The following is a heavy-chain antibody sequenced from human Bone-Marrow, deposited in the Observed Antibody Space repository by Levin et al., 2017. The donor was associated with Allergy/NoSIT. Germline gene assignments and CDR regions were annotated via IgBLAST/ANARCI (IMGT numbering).Heavy chain of an antibody. CDR3: ARDRVGVVKRNYFYYGVDV. D-gene: IGHD3-3*01. J-gene: IGHJ6*02. CDR1: GGSISSGGSY. Sequence: TSETLSLTCTVSGGSISSGGSYWYWIRQLPGKGLECLGYICYTGNTYYNPSLKSRVIISVDTSKNQFSLKLTSVTAADTAVYYCARDRVGVVKRNYFYYGVDVWGQGTTVAVSS. V-gene: IGHV4-31*03. CDR2: ICYTGNT.